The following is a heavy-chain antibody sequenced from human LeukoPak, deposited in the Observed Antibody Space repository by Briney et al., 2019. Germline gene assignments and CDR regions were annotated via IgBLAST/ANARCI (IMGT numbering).Heavy chain of an antibody. D-gene: IGHD5-12*01. Sequence: PGRSLILSCAASGFTFSSYAMHWVRQAPGKGLEWVAVISYDGSNKYYADPVKGRFTISRDNSKNTLYLQMNSLRAEDTAVYYCARVKGGYDYWGQGTLVTVSS. CDR2: ISYDGSNK. V-gene: IGHV3-30-3*01. J-gene: IGHJ4*02. CDR1: GFTFSSYA. CDR3: ARVKGGYDY.